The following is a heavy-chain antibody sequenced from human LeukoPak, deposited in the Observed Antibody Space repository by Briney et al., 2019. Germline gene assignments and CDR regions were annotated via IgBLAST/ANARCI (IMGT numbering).Heavy chain of an antibody. CDR3: ARIRIVAGHYFDY. Sequence: ASVKVSCKASGYTFTSYGISWVRRAPGQGPEWMGWISGYNGNTNYAQKLQGRVTMTTDTSTSTAYMELRSLRSDDTAVYYCARIRIVAGHYFDYWGQGTLVTVSS. V-gene: IGHV1-18*01. J-gene: IGHJ4*02. CDR2: ISGYNGNT. CDR1: GYTFTSYG. D-gene: IGHD6-19*01.